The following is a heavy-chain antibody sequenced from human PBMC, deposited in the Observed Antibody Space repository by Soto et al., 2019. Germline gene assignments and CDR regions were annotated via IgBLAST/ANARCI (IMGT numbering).Heavy chain of an antibody. D-gene: IGHD6-6*01. V-gene: IGHV3-23*01. CDR1: GFTFSSYA. CDR3: AKDQEQSSSLYYYYGMDV. J-gene: IGHJ6*02. CDR2: ISGSGGST. Sequence: GGSLILSCAASGFTFSSYAMSWVRQVPGKGLEWVSAISGSGGSTYYADSVRGRFTISRDNSKNTLYLQMNSLRAEDTAVYYCAKDQEQSSSLYYYYGMDVWGQGTTVTVSS.